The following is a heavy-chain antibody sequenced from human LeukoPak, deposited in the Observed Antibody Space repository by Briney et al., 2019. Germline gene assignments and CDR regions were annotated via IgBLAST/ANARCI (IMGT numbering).Heavy chain of an antibody. J-gene: IGHJ4*02. CDR3: ARVTTVTTSVDY. V-gene: IGHV4-30-4*01. D-gene: IGHD4-17*01. CDR2: IYYSGST. CDR1: GGSISSGDYY. Sequence: SETLSLTCTVSGGSISSGDYYWSWIRQPPGKGLEWIGYIYYSGSTYYNPSLKSRVTISVDTSKNQFSLKLSSVTAADTAVYYCARVTTVTTSVDYWGQGTLVTVSP.